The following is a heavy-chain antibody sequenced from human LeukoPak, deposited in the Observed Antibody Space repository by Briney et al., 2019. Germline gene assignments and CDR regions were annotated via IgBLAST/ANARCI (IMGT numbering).Heavy chain of an antibody. Sequence: PSETLSVTCTISGDSISSSSYYWDWIRQCPGKGLEWIGTIYYSGSTYYNASLKSRLFISMDTSNNQFSLRLSFVTAADTAVYYCARRRYYDSTGYLDWGQGTLITVSS. CDR1: GDSISSSSYY. CDR2: IYYSGST. J-gene: IGHJ1*01. D-gene: IGHD3-22*01. V-gene: IGHV4-39*01. CDR3: ARRRYYDSTGYLD.